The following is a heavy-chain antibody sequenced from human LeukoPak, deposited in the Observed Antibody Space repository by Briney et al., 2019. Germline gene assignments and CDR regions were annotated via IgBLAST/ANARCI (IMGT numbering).Heavy chain of an antibody. CDR1: GFTFSSYS. CDR3: AKDYYDSSGYIPLFDY. Sequence: PGGSLRLSCAASGFTFSSYSMNWVRQAPGKGLEWVAFIRYDGSNKYYADSVKGRFTISRDNSKNTLYLQMNSLRAEDTAVYYCAKDYYDSSGYIPLFDYWGQGTLVTVSS. J-gene: IGHJ4*02. D-gene: IGHD3-22*01. CDR2: IRYDGSNK. V-gene: IGHV3-30*02.